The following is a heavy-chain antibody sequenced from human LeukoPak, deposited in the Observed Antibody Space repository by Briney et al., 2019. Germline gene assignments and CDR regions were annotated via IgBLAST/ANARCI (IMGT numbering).Heavy chain of an antibody. V-gene: IGHV4-4*07. D-gene: IGHD3-3*01. CDR2: IYTSGST. CDR3: ARVFFAPYYFDY. J-gene: IGHJ4*02. CDR1: GGPISRYY. Sequence: SETLSLTCTVSGGPISRYYWSWIRQPAGKALEWIGRIYTSGSTNYNLSLKSRVTMSVDTSKNQFSLKLSSVTAADTAVYYCARVFFAPYYFDYWGQGTLVTVSS.